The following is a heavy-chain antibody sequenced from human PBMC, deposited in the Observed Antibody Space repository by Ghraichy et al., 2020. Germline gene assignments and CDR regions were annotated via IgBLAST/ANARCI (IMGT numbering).Heavy chain of an antibody. D-gene: IGHD4-23*01. J-gene: IGHJ3*02. CDR1: GFSFSTSGVG. Sequence: SGPTLVKPTQTLTLTCTFSGFSFSTSGVGVGWVRQPPGKALEWLALVYWDDDKRYSPSLKSRLTITKDTSKNQVVLTMTNMDPVDTATYYCARTPSVVTSKGGAFDIWGQGTMVSVSS. CDR3: ARTPSVVTSKGGAFDI. CDR2: VYWDDDK. V-gene: IGHV2-5*02.